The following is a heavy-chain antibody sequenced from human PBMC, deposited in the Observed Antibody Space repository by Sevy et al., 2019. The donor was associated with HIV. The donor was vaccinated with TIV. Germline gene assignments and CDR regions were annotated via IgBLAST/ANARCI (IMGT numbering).Heavy chain of an antibody. Sequence: GGSLRLSCSASGFTFSSYAMHWVRQAPGKGLEYVSAISSNGGSTYYADSVKGKFTISRDNSKNTLYLQMSSPRAEETAVYYCVKGYGGNYYGMDVWGQGTTVTVSS. D-gene: IGHD4-17*01. J-gene: IGHJ6*02. CDR1: GFTFSSYA. CDR2: ISSNGGST. CDR3: VKGYGGNYYGMDV. V-gene: IGHV3-64D*06.